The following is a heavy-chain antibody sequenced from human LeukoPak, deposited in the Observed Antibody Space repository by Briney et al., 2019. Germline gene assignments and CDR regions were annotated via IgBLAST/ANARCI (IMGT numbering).Heavy chain of an antibody. Sequence: SSETLSLTCTVSGGSISSSTYYWGWIRQPPGKGLEWIGSMYYSSGNTYYNPSLKSRVTILADPSKSQFSLKLSSVTAADTAVYYCATRGDFSDSSGNSDDALDIWGPGTMVTVSS. D-gene: IGHD4-23*01. CDR1: GGSISSSTYY. CDR2: MYYSSGNT. J-gene: IGHJ3*02. CDR3: ATRGDFSDSSGNSDDALDI. V-gene: IGHV4-39*07.